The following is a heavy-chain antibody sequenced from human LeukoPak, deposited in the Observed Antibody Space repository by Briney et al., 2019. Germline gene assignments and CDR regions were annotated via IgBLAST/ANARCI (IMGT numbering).Heavy chain of an antibody. J-gene: IGHJ4*02. V-gene: IGHV3-23*01. D-gene: IGHD3-22*01. CDR2: ISGSGGST. CDR1: GITLSNYG. CDR3: AKRGVVIRVILVGFHKEAYYFDS. Sequence: PGGPLRLSCAVSGITLSNYGMSWVRQAPGKGLEWVAGISGSGGSTSYADSVKGRFTISRDNPRNTLYLQMNSLRAEGTAVYFCAKRGVVIRVILVGFHKEAYYFDSWGQGALVTVSS.